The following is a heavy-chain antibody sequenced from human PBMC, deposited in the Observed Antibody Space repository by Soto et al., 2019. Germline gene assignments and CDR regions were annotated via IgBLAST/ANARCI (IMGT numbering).Heavy chain of an antibody. CDR1: GDSVSSSY. D-gene: IGHD3-10*01. J-gene: IGHJ4*02. Sequence: SETLSVTCTVSGDSVSSSYTYWIRQPPGKGLEWMGYIYYSGNSNYNPSLKSRVTMSVDTTKNQGSLKLSSATAADTAIYYCARAPYTSGSTYVASWGQGALVTVSS. V-gene: IGHV4-59*02. CDR2: IYYSGNS. CDR3: ARAPYTSGSTYVAS.